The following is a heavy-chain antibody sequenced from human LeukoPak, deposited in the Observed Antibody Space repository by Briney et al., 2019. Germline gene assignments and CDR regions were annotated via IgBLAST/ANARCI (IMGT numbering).Heavy chain of an antibody. D-gene: IGHD6-6*01. V-gene: IGHV3-23*01. Sequence: AGGSLRLSCAASGFTFNTYAMSWVRQAPWERLQWVSGISDSGGNTYYADSVRGRFTISRDNSKNTLYLQMNSLRAGDTAVYYCARHRSSWLIDYWGQGTLVTVSS. CDR1: GFTFNTYA. CDR3: ARHRSSWLIDY. CDR2: ISDSGGNT. J-gene: IGHJ4*02.